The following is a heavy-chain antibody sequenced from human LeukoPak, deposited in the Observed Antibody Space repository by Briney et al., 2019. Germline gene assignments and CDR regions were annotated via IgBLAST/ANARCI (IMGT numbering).Heavy chain of an antibody. CDR1: GFTFSNYA. CDR2: ISASGGST. J-gene: IGHJ4*02. CDR3: ARAPITMGYFDY. D-gene: IGHD3-10*01. Sequence: GGSLRLSCAASGFTFSNYAMNWVRQAPGKGLEWVSGISASGGSTDYADSVKGRFTISRDNSKNTLYLQMNSLRAEDTAVYYCARAPITMGYFDYWGQGTLVTVSS. V-gene: IGHV3-23*01.